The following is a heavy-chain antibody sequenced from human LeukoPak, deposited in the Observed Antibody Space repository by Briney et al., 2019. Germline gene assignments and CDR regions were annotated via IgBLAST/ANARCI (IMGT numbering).Heavy chain of an antibody. CDR2: ISSSGSTI. CDR3: ASNRIQLWFPEAFDY. J-gene: IGHJ4*02. CDR1: GFTFSSYE. D-gene: IGHD5-18*01. Sequence: GGSLRLSCAASGFTFSSYEMNWVRQAPGKGLEWVSYISSSGSTIYYADSVKGRFTISRDNANNSLYLQMNSLRAEDTAVYYCASNRIQLWFPEAFDYWGQGTLVTVSS. V-gene: IGHV3-48*03.